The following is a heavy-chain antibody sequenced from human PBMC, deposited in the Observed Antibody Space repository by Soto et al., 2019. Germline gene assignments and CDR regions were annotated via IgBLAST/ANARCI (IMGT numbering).Heavy chain of an antibody. CDR3: ARDVEFRDGNISHLDY. D-gene: IGHD3-10*01. J-gene: IGHJ4*02. CDR2: FMPIIGTA. V-gene: IGHV1-69*01. Sequence: QVQLVQSGAEVKKPGSSVKVSCKASGGTFSSHVFNWVRQAPGQGLEWMGGFMPIIGTANYAQKFQGRVTITADESTSTAYMELSRLRSEDTAVYYCARDVEFRDGNISHLDYWGQGTLVTVAS. CDR1: GGTFSSHV.